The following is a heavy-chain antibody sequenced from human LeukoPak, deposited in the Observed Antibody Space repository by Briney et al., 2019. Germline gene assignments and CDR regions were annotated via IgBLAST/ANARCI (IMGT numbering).Heavy chain of an antibody. Sequence: PSETLSLTCAVYGGSFSGYYWSWIRQPPGKGLEWIGSIYHSGSTYYNPSLKSRVTISVDKSKNQFSLKLSSVTAADTAVYYCARDRSGDFLDYWGQGTLVTVSS. CDR1: GGSFSGYY. D-gene: IGHD3-22*01. CDR2: IYHSGST. V-gene: IGHV4-34*01. CDR3: ARDRSGDFLDY. J-gene: IGHJ4*02.